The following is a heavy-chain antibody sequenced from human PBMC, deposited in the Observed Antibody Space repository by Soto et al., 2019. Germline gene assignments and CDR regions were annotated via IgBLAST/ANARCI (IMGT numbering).Heavy chain of an antibody. CDR2: LSGNSGTT. V-gene: IGHV3-23*01. Sequence: PGGSLRLSCAAPGFTFSTYAMTWVRQAPGKGLEWVSALSGNSGTTYSADSVKGRFTISRDNSRNTLYLQMSSLRAEDSALYYCAKGSKFTIFSPDDYWGQGTLVTVSS. CDR3: AKGSKFTIFSPDDY. CDR1: GFTFSTYA. J-gene: IGHJ4*02. D-gene: IGHD3-3*01.